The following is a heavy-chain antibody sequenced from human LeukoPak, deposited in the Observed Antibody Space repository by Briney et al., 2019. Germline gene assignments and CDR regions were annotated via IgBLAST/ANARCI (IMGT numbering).Heavy chain of an antibody. J-gene: IGHJ5*02. V-gene: IGHV3-64D*06. CDR3: VRTRPVGIAVAGGTHWFDP. CDR2: ISSNGGST. CDR1: GFTFSSYA. D-gene: IGHD6-19*01. Sequence: GGSLRLLCSASGFTFSSYAMHWVRQAPGKGLEYVSAISSNGGSTYYADSVKGRFTISRDNSKNTLYLQMSSLRAEDTAVYYCVRTRPVGIAVAGGTHWFDPWGQGTLVTVSS.